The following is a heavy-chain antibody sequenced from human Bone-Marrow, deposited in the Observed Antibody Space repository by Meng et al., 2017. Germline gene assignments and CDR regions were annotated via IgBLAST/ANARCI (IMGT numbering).Heavy chain of an antibody. V-gene: IGHV3-53*01. CDR2: IYSGGTT. Sequence: EVQLVEPGGGLIQPGGSLRLSCAASGFSVSSSYMSWVRQAPGKGPEWVSVIYSGGTTYYADSVKGRFTISRDNSRNTLYLQVNSLRAEDTAVYYCARVLRGWGYFDYWGQGTLVTASS. CDR3: ARVLRGWGYFDY. J-gene: IGHJ4*02. CDR1: GFSVSSSY. D-gene: IGHD3-10*01.